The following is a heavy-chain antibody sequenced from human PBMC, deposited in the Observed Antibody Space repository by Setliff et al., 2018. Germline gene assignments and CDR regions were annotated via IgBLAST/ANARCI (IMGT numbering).Heavy chain of an antibody. CDR1: GYGFTDYG. D-gene: IGHD3-3*01. V-gene: IGHV1-3*01. CDR3: ARDRARFCIDNVCDAVPYYFDY. Sequence: ASVKVSCKASGYGFTDYGVHWVRQAPGQGLEWMGWINVGNGNTEYSENFQDRVTITWDTFATTSYMEFSGLRVEDTAVFYCARDRARFCIDNVCDAVPYYFDYWGQGVLVTVSS. CDR2: INVGNGNT. J-gene: IGHJ4*02.